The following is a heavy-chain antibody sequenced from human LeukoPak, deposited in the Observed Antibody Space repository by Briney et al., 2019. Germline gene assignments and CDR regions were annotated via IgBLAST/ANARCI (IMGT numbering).Heavy chain of an antibody. Sequence: PSETLSLTCTVSGVSISSDGYNWGWLRPHQGQGLEGIRNIYYSGSTYYNPSLKSRVTISVDTSKNQFSLKLSSVTDADTAVYYCARDQLAMVRGAKYGMDVWGKGTTVTVSS. V-gene: IGHV4-31*03. CDR1: GVSISSDGYN. J-gene: IGHJ6*04. CDR3: ARDQLAMVRGAKYGMDV. CDR2: IYYSGST. D-gene: IGHD3-10*01.